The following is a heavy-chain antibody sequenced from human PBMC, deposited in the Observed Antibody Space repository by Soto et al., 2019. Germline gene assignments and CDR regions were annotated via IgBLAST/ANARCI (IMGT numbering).Heavy chain of an antibody. CDR2: VYYSGTT. Sequence: SETLSLTCTVSGGSFSSFYCDWIRQPPGKGLEWIGYVYYSGTTYYNPSLKSRVIISVDTSKNECSLSLTSVTAADTAVYYCARGAVRYCFDTWGQGTLVTVSS. J-gene: IGHJ5*02. D-gene: IGHD6-25*01. CDR1: GGSFSSFY. V-gene: IGHV4-59*01. CDR3: ARGAVRYCFDT.